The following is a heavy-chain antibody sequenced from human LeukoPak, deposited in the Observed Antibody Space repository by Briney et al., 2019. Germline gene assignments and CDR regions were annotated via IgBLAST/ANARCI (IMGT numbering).Heavy chain of an antibody. Sequence: HPGGSLRLSCAASGFTFSSYAMHWVRQAPGKGLEWVAVISYDGSNKYYADSVKGRFTISRDNSKNTLYLQMNSLKTEDTAVFYCTALDTPGVDYWGQGTLLTVSS. CDR2: ISYDGSNK. CDR3: TALDTPGVDY. D-gene: IGHD5-18*01. V-gene: IGHV3-30*04. CDR1: GFTFSSYA. J-gene: IGHJ4*02.